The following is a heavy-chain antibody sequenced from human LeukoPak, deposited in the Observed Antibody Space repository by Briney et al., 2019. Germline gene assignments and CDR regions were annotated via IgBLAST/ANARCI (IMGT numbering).Heavy chain of an antibody. Sequence: GGSLRLSCAASGFTFSSYAMHWVRQAPGKGLEYVSAISSNGGSTYYANSVKGRFSISRDNSKNTLYLQIGSLRAEDMAVCYCARSYAYCSGGSSYDTPYYYYGMDVWGQGTTVTVSS. CDR1: GFTFSSYA. CDR3: ARSYAYCSGGSSYDTPYYYYGMDV. J-gene: IGHJ6*02. D-gene: IGHD2-15*01. V-gene: IGHV3-64*01. CDR2: ISSNGGST.